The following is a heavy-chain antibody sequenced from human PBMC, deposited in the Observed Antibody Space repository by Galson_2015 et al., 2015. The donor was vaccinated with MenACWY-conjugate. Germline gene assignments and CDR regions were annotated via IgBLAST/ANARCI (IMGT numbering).Heavy chain of an antibody. CDR2: INSDGSST. CDR3: ARARNGSFDY. D-gene: IGHD1-14*01. J-gene: IGHJ4*02. V-gene: IGHV3-74*01. Sequence: SLRLSGAASGFTLSSYWMHWVRQTPGKGLVWVSRINSDGSSTSDADSVKGRANISRDNANNTLFLQMNSLRAEDTAVYYCARARNGSFDYWGQGTLVTVSS. CDR1: GFTLSSYW.